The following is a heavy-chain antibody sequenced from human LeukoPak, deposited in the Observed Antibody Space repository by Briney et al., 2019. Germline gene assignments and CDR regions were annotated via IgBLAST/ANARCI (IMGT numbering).Heavy chain of an antibody. CDR3: ARAAYGSTWYSRYFDL. CDR2: IGTAGEI. J-gene: IGHJ2*01. V-gene: IGHV3-13*01. Sequence: PGGSLRLSCAASGFTFSSYDVHWVRQATGKGLEWDSGIGTAGEIYYPGSVKGRFTNSRENAKNSLYLQMNSLRAGDTAVYYCARAAYGSTWYSRYFDLWGRGAQVTVSS. D-gene: IGHD6-13*01. CDR1: GFTFSSYD.